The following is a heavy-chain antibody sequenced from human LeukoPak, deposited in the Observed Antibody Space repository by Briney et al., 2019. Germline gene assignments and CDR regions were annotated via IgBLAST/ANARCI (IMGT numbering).Heavy chain of an antibody. V-gene: IGHV3-21*04. J-gene: IGHJ4*02. D-gene: IGHD2-15*01. Sequence: GGSLRLSCAASGFTFSSYSMNWVRQAPGKGLEWVSSISSSSSYIYYADSVKGRFTISRDNAKNSLYLQMNSLRAEDTAVYYCARDSEDIVVVVVATPPLDYWGQGTLVTVSS. CDR1: GFTFSSYS. CDR3: ARDSEDIVVVVVATPPLDY. CDR2: ISSSSSYI.